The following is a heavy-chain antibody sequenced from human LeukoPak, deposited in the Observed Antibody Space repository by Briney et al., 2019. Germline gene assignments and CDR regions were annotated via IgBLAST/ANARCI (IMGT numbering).Heavy chain of an antibody. CDR1: GYTFTSYY. CDR2: INPSGGST. CDR3: ARDGSIVGATLDY. D-gene: IGHD1-26*01. V-gene: IGHV1-46*01. J-gene: IGHJ4*02. Sequence: GASVKVSCKASGYTFTSYYMHWVRQAPGQGLEWMGIINPSGGSTSYAQKFWGRVTMTRDTSTSTVYMELSSLRYEDTAAYYCARDGSIVGATLDYWGQGTLVTVSS.